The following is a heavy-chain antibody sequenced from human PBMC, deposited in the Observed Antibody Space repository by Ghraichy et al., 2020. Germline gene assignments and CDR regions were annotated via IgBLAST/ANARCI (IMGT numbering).Heavy chain of an antibody. J-gene: IGHJ2*01. Sequence: GGSLRLSCEGSGFSFSDYSMIWVRLTPRKALEWVSYITGSSITIFYTDSVKGRFTISRDNAKNSLYLHMNSLRAEDTAVYYCARLPLPRRAAVGDWSFDL. D-gene: IGHD6-13*01. CDR1: GFSFSDYS. CDR2: ITGSSITI. V-gene: IGHV3-48*01. CDR3: ARLPLPRRAAVGDWSFDL.